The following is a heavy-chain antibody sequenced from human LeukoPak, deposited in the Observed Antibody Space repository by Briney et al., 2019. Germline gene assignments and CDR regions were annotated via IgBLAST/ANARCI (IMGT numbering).Heavy chain of an antibody. CDR1: GFTFSSYA. Sequence: GGSLRLSCAASGFTFSSYAVNWVRQAPGKGLEWVSSLRGNGDTFYADSVKGRFTLSRDDSRNTVYLQLNNLRVEDTAVYYCAKANWVSNADAVSWGQGTVVTVSS. D-gene: IGHD1-1*01. J-gene: IGHJ4*02. CDR3: AKANWVSNADAVS. CDR2: LRGNGDT. V-gene: IGHV3-23*01.